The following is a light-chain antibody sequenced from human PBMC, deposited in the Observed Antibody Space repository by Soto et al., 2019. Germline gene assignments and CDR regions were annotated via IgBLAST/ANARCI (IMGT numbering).Light chain of an antibody. Sequence: DLRLTQSPSFLSASVGDRVSITCRASEYINNALAWYQQAPGKAPKLLIHSASTLQSGVPSRFSGSGSGTEFTLTISSLQPEDFATYYCQHRHSYPITFGQGTRLEIK. CDR3: QHRHSYPIT. V-gene: IGKV1-9*01. J-gene: IGKJ5*01. CDR2: SAS. CDR1: EYINNA.